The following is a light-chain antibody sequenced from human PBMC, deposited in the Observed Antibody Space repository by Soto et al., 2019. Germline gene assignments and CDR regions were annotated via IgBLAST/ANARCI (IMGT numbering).Light chain of an antibody. V-gene: IGKV1-9*01. Sequence: DIQLTQSPSFLSASVGDRVTITCRASQGISSYLAWYQQKPGKAPKLLNYAASTLQSGVPSRFSGSGSGTEFTLTISSRKPEEFATYYCQQLNSYPFLTFGGGTKVEIK. CDR3: QQLNSYPFLT. J-gene: IGKJ4*01. CDR2: AAS. CDR1: QGISSY.